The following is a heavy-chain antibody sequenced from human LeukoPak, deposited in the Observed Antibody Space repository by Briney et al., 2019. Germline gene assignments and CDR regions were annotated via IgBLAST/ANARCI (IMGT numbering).Heavy chain of an antibody. J-gene: IGHJ4*02. V-gene: IGHV3-23*01. CDR3: AKDFLYNVVDY. CDR2: ISGSGSSS. D-gene: IGHD3-10*01. CDR1: GFNVRSDY. Sequence: GGSLRLSCAASGFNVRSDYMSWVRQSPGKGLEWVSSISGSGSSSYYADSVKGRFTVSRDNSKNTLHLQMNSLRAEDTAVYYCAKDFLYNVVDYWGQGTLVAVSS.